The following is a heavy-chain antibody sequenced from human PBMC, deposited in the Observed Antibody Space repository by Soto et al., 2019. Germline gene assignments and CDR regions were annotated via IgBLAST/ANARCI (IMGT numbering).Heavy chain of an antibody. V-gene: IGHV3-30*18. J-gene: IGHJ4*02. D-gene: IGHD6-19*01. CDR2: VSHDGRNT. Sequence: VQLVESGGGVVQPGRSLRLSCAASGFTFSDYAMHWVRQAPGKGLEWVAVVSHDGRNTHYADSVKGRFTISRDSSKKTVSVEMTSLRAEYTAGYYCAKGGRQWLVTSDFNCWGQGALVTVSS. CDR1: GFTFSDYA. CDR3: AKGGRQWLVTSDFNC.